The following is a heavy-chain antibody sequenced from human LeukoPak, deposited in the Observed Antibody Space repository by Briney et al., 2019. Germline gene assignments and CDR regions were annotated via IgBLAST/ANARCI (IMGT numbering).Heavy chain of an antibody. D-gene: IGHD3-22*01. CDR1: GFTFSRYW. V-gene: IGHV3-74*01. J-gene: IGHJ4*02. CDR3: ARDLWYDSSLDY. Sequence: GGSLRLSCAASGFTFSRYWMHWVRQAPGKGLVWVSRINTDGSSTSYADSVRGRFTISRDNAKNTLYLQMNSLRAGDTAVYYCARDLWYDSSLDYWGQGTLVTVSS. CDR2: INTDGSST.